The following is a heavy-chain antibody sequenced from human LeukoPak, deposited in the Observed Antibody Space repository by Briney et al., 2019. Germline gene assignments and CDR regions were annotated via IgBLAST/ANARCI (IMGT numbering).Heavy chain of an antibody. CDR3: ATGLYDSSGYYRKYYFDY. J-gene: IGHJ4*02. CDR1: GYTLTELS. Sequence: GASVKVSCKVFGYTLTELSMHWVRQAPGKGLEWMGGFDPEDGETIYAQKFQGRVTMTEDTSTDTAYMELSSLRSEDTAVYYCATGLYDSSGYYRKYYFDYWGQGTLVTVSS. V-gene: IGHV1-24*01. D-gene: IGHD3-22*01. CDR2: FDPEDGET.